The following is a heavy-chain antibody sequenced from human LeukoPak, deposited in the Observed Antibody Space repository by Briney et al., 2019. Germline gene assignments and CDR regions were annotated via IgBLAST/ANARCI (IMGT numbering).Heavy chain of an antibody. V-gene: IGHV1-18*01. J-gene: IGHJ5*02. Sequence: ASVKVSCKASGYTFNSYGISWVRQAPGQGLEWMGWISAYNGNTNYAQKLQGRVTMTTDTSTSTAYMELRSLRSDDTAVYYCARDPRIAAAGESWFDPWGQGTLVTVSS. D-gene: IGHD6-13*01. CDR3: ARDPRIAAAGESWFDP. CDR1: GYTFNSYG. CDR2: ISAYNGNT.